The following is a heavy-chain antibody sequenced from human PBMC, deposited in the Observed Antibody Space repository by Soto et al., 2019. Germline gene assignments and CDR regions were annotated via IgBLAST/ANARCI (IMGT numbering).Heavy chain of an antibody. V-gene: IGHV1-18*01. CDR2: ISAYNGNT. CDR3: ATVNYYSGPHCAFDI. CDR1: GYTFTSYG. J-gene: IGHJ3*02. D-gene: IGHD3-22*01. Sequence: SGYTFTSYGISWVRQAPGQGLEWMGWISAYNGNTNYAQKLQGRVTMTTDTSTSTAYMELRSLRSDDTAVYYCATVNYYSGPHCAFDIWGQGTMVTVSS.